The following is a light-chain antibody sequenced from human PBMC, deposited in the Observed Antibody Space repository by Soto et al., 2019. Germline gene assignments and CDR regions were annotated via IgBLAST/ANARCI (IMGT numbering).Light chain of an antibody. CDR3: SSYTSSSTPL. V-gene: IGLV2-14*01. Sequence: QSVLTHPASVSGSPGQSITISCTGTSSDVGGYNYVSWYQQHPGKAPKLMIYDVSNRPSGVSNRFSGSKSGNTASLTIAGLQAEDEADYYCSSYTSSSTPLFGGGTKLTVL. CDR1: SSDVGGYNY. J-gene: IGLJ2*01. CDR2: DVS.